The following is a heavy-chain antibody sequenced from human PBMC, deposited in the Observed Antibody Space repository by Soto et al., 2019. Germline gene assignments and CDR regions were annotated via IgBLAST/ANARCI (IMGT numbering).Heavy chain of an antibody. CDR2: IIPILGIA. Sequence: VKVSFKASGGTISSYTISWVRQAPGQGLEWMGRIIPILGIANYAQKFQGRVTITADKSTSTAYMELSSLRSEDTAVYYCARAMGTPGAEYFQHWGQGTLVTVS. V-gene: IGHV1-69*02. CDR1: GGTISSYT. CDR3: ARAMGTPGAEYFQH. J-gene: IGHJ1*01. D-gene: IGHD1-1*01.